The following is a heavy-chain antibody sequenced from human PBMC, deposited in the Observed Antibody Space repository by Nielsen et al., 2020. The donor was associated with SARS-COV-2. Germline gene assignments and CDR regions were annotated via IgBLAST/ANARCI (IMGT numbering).Heavy chain of an antibody. J-gene: IGHJ1*01. CDR2: ISWNSGSI. Sequence: SLKISCAASGFTFDDYAMHWVRQAPGKGLEWVSGISWNSGSIGYADSVKGRFTISRDNAKNSLYLQMNSLRAEDTALYYCARSNGDGEYFQHWGQGTLVTVSS. CDR3: ARSNGDGEYFQH. D-gene: IGHD4-17*01. CDR1: GFTFDDYA. V-gene: IGHV3-9*01.